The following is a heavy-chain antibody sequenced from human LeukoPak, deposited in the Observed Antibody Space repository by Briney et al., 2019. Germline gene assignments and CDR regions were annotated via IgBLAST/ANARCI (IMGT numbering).Heavy chain of an antibody. CDR1: GFSLSTSGMW. D-gene: IGHD3-22*01. J-gene: IGHJ4*02. Sequence: SGPALWDPPQPLTLTSTFSGFSLSTSGMWGSWIREPPAKALEWLALIDWDEDKYYTTSLKTRLTISKDTPKNQVVLKMPNMDPVDPATYYCARILCNYYDSSGYYPDYWGQGTLVTVSS. CDR2: IDWDEDK. V-gene: IGHV2-70*01. CDR3: ARILCNYYDSSGYYPDY.